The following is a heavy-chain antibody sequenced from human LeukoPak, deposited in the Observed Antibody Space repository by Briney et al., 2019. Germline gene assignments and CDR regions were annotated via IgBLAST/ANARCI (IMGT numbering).Heavy chain of an antibody. CDR2: ISYDGSNK. CDR1: GFTFSSYG. Sequence: PGGSLRLSCAASGFTFSSYGMHWVRQAPGKGLERVAVISYDGSNKYYADSVKGRFTISRDNSKNTLYLQMNSLRAEDTAVYYCAKDSMSFYYYGSGRPHYFDYWGQGTLVTVSS. V-gene: IGHV3-30*18. D-gene: IGHD3-10*01. CDR3: AKDSMSFYYYGSGRPHYFDY. J-gene: IGHJ4*02.